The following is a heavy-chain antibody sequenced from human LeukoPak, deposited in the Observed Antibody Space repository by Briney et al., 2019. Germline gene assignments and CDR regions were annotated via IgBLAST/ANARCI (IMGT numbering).Heavy chain of an antibody. J-gene: IGHJ2*01. V-gene: IGHV4-59*01. Sequence: KPSETLSLTCTASGGSISSYYWSWIRQPPGKGLEWIGYIYRSESTNYNPSLKSRVTISEDTSKNQFSLKLTSVTAADTAVYFCARALFRYDSSSRSLHWYFDLWGRGTLVTVSS. D-gene: IGHD3-22*01. CDR2: IYRSEST. CDR3: ARALFRYDSSSRSLHWYFDL. CDR1: GGSISSYY.